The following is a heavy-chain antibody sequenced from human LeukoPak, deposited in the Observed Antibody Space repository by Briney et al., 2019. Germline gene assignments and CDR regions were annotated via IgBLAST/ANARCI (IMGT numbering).Heavy chain of an antibody. Sequence: ASVKVSCKASGYTFTGYYMHWVRQAPGQGLEWMGWINPNSGGTNYAQKFQGWVTMTRDTSISTAYMELSRLRSDDTAVYYCARRMGAESDAFDIWGQGTMVTVSS. CDR2: INPNSGGT. CDR3: ARRMGAESDAFDI. CDR1: GYTFTGYY. V-gene: IGHV1-2*04. D-gene: IGHD1-26*01. J-gene: IGHJ3*02.